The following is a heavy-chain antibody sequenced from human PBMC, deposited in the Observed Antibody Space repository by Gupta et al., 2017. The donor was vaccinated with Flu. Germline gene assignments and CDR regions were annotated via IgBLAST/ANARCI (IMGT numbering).Heavy chain of an antibody. CDR3: ASVDIVATSIYYYYYGMDV. CDR2: IIPIFGTA. J-gene: IGHJ6*02. V-gene: IGHV1-69*01. CDR1: GRTFSCYA. D-gene: IGHD5-12*01. Sequence: QVQLVQSGAEVKKPGSSVKVSCTASGRTFSCYAISRLRQAPGQGVEWMGGIIPIFGTANYAQKLQGRVTLTADESTSTAYMELSSLRSEDTAVYYCASVDIVATSIYYYYYGMDVWGQGTTVTVSS.